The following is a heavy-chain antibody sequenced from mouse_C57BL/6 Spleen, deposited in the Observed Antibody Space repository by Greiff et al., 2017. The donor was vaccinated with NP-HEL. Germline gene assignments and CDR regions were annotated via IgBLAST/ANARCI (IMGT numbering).Heavy chain of an antibody. Sequence: EVMLVESGGGLVKPGGSLKLSCAASGFTFSDYGMHWVRQAPEKGLEWVAYISSGSSTIYYADTVKGRFTISRDNAKNTLFLQMTSLRSEDTAMYYCARDTTVVGEAMDYWGQGTSVTVSS. CDR3: ARDTTVVGEAMDY. CDR1: GFTFSDYG. CDR2: ISSGSSTI. J-gene: IGHJ4*01. D-gene: IGHD1-1*01. V-gene: IGHV5-17*01.